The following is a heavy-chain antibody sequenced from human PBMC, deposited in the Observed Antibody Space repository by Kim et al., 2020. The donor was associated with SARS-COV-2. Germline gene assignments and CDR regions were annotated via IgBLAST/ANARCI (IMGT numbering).Heavy chain of an antibody. CDR3: ARLLLWFGGGWFDP. J-gene: IGHJ5*02. CDR1: GGSFSGYY. V-gene: IGHV4-34*01. D-gene: IGHD3-10*01. CDR2: INHSGST. Sequence: SETLSLTCAVYGGSFSGYYWSWIRQPPGKGLEWIGEINHSGSTNYNPSLKSRVTISVDTSKNQFSLKLSSVTAADTAVYYCARLLLWFGGGWFDPWGQGTLVTVSS.